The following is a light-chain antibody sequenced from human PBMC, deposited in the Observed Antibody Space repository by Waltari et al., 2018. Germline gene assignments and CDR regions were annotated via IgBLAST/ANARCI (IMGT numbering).Light chain of an antibody. V-gene: IGKV1-5*01. CDR3: QQYYTYSLWA. Sequence: DIQMTQSPSTLSASVGDRVTFTCRASESIGTSLAWYQQKSGKSPKHQIYHASTLEVRVPSRFSGSGSGADFTLTISSLQPDDVATYFCQQYYTYSLWAFGQGTKVETK. J-gene: IGKJ1*01. CDR2: HAS. CDR1: ESIGTS.